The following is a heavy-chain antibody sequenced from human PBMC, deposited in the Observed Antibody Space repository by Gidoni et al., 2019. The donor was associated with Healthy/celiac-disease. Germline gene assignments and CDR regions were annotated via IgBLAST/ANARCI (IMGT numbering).Heavy chain of an antibody. CDR2: ISGSGGST. J-gene: IGHJ4*02. V-gene: IGHV3-23*01. D-gene: IGHD3-22*01. CDR3: AKSRVKEWLLLRFFFDY. Sequence: EVQLLVSGGGLVQPGGSLRLSCAASGFTFSSYAMSGVRQAPGKGLECVSAISGSGGSTYYADSVKGRFTISRDNSKNTLYLQMNSLRAEDTAVYYCAKSRVKEWLLLRFFFDYWGQGTLVTVSS. CDR1: GFTFSSYA.